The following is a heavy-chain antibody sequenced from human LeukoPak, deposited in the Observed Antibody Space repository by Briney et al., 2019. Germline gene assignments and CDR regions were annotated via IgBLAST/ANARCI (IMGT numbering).Heavy chain of an antibody. J-gene: IGHJ6*02. CDR1: GYSFPDYW. D-gene: IGHD3-3*02. CDR2: IYAGDSDT. CDR3: ARPILPDYRMDV. Sequence: GESLKISCRGSGYSFPDYWIGLVRQKPGKGLEWMGIIYAGDSDTTYSPSFQGQVTISVDKFVNSAYLEWSSLEASDTAIYYCARPILPDYRMDVWGQGTAVTVSS. V-gene: IGHV5-51*01.